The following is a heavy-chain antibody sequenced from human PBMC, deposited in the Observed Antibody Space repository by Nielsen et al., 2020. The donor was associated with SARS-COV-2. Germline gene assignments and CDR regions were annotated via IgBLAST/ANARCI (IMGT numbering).Heavy chain of an antibody. CDR3: ARRAGYSSSWYAFDI. Sequence: WVRQAPGQGLEWMGWINPNSGGTNYAQKFQGWVTMTRDTSISTAYMELSRLRSDDTAVYYCARRAGYSSSWYAFDIWGQGTMVTVSS. CDR2: INPNSGGT. D-gene: IGHD6-13*01. V-gene: IGHV1-2*04. J-gene: IGHJ3*02.